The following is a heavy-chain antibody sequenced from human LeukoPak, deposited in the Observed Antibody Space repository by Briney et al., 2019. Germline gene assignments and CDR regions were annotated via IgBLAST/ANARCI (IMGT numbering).Heavy chain of an antibody. CDR2: IRYDGSNK. CDR1: GFTFSSYG. J-gene: IGHJ3*02. CDR3: AREPGATVSKRDAFDI. D-gene: IGHD4-17*01. Sequence: GGSLRLSCAASGFTFSSYGMHWVRQAPGKGLEWVAFIRYDGSNKYYADSVKGRFTISRDNGKRTLYLQMNSLRVEDTAVYYCAREPGATVSKRDAFDIWGQGTMVTVSS. V-gene: IGHV3-30*02.